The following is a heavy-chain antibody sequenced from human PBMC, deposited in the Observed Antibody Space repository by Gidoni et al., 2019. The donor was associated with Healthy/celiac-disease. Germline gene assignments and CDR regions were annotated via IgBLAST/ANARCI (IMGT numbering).Heavy chain of an antibody. D-gene: IGHD1-26*01. Sequence: FQGRVTITRDTSASTAYMELSSLRSEDTAVYYCARDLRGSYYDSWGQGTLVTVSS. V-gene: IGHV1-3*01. J-gene: IGHJ4*02. CDR3: ARDLRGSYYDS.